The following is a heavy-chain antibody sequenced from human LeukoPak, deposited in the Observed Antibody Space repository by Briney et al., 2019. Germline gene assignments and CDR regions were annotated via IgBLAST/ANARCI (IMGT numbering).Heavy chain of an antibody. CDR1: GGTFSSYA. CDR2: IIPIFGTA. V-gene: IGHV1-69*13. CDR3: ARTPMNNYYYYYMDV. Sequence: SVKVSCKASGGTFSSYAISWVRQAPGQGLEWMGGIIPIFGTANYAQKFQGRVTITADESTSTAYMELSSLRSEDTAVYYCARTPMNNYYYYYMDVWGKGTTVTVSS. D-gene: IGHD3-22*01. J-gene: IGHJ6*03.